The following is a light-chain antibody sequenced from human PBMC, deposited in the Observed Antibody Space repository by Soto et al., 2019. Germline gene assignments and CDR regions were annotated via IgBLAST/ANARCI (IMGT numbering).Light chain of an antibody. CDR2: EVN. J-gene: IGLJ3*02. V-gene: IGLV2-8*01. CDR3: SSYARGNNVV. CDR1: SSDVGGYDY. Sequence: QSALTQPPSASGSPGQSVTISCTGTSSDVGGYDYVSWYQQHPGKAPRFLIYEVNKRPSGVPDRFSGSKSGNTASPTVSGLQAEDEADYYCSSYARGNNVVFXGGTKVTVL.